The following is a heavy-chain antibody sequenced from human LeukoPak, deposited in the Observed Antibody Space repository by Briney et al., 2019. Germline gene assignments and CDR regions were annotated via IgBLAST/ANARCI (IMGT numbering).Heavy chain of an antibody. D-gene: IGHD6-19*01. Sequence: GGSLRLSCAASGFTFSSYAMSWVRQAPGKGLEWVSAISGSGGSTYYADSVKGRFTISRDNSKNTLYLQMNSLRAEDTAVYYCAKSISTPISEAVAGTRTRWPLDYWGQGTLVTVSS. J-gene: IGHJ4*02. CDR3: AKSISTPISEAVAGTRTRWPLDY. CDR2: ISGSGGST. V-gene: IGHV3-23*01. CDR1: GFTFSSYA.